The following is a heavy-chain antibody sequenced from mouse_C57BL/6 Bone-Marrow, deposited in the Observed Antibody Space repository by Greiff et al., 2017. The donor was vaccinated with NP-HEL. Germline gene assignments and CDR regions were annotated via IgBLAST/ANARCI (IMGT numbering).Heavy chain of an antibody. Sequence: DVMLVESGGGLVKPGGSLKLSCAASGFTFSSYAMSWVRQTPEKRLEWVATISDGGSYTYYPDNVKGRFTISRDNAKNNLYLQMSHLKSEDTAMYYCARLRAMDYWGQGTSVTVSS. J-gene: IGHJ4*01. V-gene: IGHV5-4*03. CDR3: ARLRAMDY. CDR1: GFTFSSYA. CDR2: ISDGGSYT.